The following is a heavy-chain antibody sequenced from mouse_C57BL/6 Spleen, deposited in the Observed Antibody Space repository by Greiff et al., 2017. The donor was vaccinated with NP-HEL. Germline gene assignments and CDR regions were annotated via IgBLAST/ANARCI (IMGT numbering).Heavy chain of an antibody. V-gene: IGHV1-82*01. J-gene: IGHJ4*01. CDR2: IYPGDGAT. Sequence: VQLQQSGPELVKPGASVKISCKASGYAFSSSWMNWVKQRPGKGLEWIGRIYPGDGATNYNGKFKGKATLTADKSSSTAYMQLSSLTSEDSAVYFCARCGYDEDYYAMDYWGQGTSVTVSS. CDR3: ARCGYDEDYYAMDY. CDR1: GYAFSSSW. D-gene: IGHD2-2*01.